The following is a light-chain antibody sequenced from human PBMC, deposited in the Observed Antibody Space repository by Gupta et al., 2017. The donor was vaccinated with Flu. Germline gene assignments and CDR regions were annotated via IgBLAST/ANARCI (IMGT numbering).Light chain of an antibody. CDR3: QSADSTSTYYV. CDR2: KDT. CDR1: ALPNQY. Sequence: SYELTQPPSVSVSPGQTARITCSGDALPNQYVYWFQQKPGQAPALLIYKDTARHSGIPERFSASGSGTTVTLTISGVQAEDEADYYCQSADSTSTYYVFGAGTKVTVL. V-gene: IGLV3-25*03. J-gene: IGLJ1*01.